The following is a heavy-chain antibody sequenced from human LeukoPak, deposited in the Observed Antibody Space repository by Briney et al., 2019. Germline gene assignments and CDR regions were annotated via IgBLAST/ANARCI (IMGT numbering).Heavy chain of an antibody. CDR2: IYTSGST. CDR1: GGSISSYY. D-gene: IGHD3-3*01. Sequence: SETLSLTCTVSGGSISSYYGSWIRQPAGKGLEWIGRIYTSGSTNYNPSLKSRVTISVDKSKNQFSLKLSSVTAADTAVYYCAREEEDYDFWSGEGGFDYWGQGTLVAVSS. CDR3: AREEEDYDFWSGEGGFDY. V-gene: IGHV4-4*07. J-gene: IGHJ4*02.